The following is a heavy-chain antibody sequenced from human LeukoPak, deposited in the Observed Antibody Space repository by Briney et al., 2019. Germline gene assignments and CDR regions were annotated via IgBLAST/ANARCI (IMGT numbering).Heavy chain of an antibody. CDR3: ARVRYYGSGSHLDPDFDY. D-gene: IGHD3-10*01. CDR2: IYHSGST. Sequence: PSGTLSLTCAVSGGSISSSNWWSWVRQPPGKGLEWIGEIYHSGSTNYNPSLKSRVTISVDKSKNQFSLKLSSVTAADTAVYYCARVRYYGSGSHLDPDFDYWGQGTLVTVSS. CDR1: GGSISSSNW. J-gene: IGHJ4*02. V-gene: IGHV4-4*02.